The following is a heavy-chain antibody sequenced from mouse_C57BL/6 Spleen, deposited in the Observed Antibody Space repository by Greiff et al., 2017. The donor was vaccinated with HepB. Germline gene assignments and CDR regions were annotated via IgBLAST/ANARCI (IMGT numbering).Heavy chain of an antibody. Sequence: VQLQQSGPGLVQPSQSLSITCTVSGFSLTSYGVHWVRQSPGKGLEWLGVIWRGGSTDYNAALMSRLSITKDNSKSQVFFKMNSLQADDTAIYYGAKSCYGSFYALDYWGQGTSVTVSS. CDR2: IWRGGST. CDR3: AKSCYGSFYALDY. V-gene: IGHV2-5*01. J-gene: IGHJ4*01. D-gene: IGHD1-1*01. CDR1: GFSLTSYG.